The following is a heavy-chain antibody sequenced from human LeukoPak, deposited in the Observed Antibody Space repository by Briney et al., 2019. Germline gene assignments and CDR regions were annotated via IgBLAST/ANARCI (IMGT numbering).Heavy chain of an antibody. CDR2: ISFDGSNK. Sequence: GGSLRLSCAASDFSFSDYGIHWVRQAPGKGLEWVAVISFDGSNKYYADSVKGRFTISRDNSKTTLSLQMNSLRVEDTAVYYCAKDGAYINYQYYFDSWGRGTLVTVSS. V-gene: IGHV3-30*18. J-gene: IGHJ4*02. CDR3: AKDGAYINYQYYFDS. CDR1: DFSFSDYG. D-gene: IGHD4-11*01.